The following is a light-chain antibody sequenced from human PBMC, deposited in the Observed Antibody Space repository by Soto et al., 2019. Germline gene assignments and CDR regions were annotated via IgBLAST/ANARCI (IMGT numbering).Light chain of an antibody. CDR1: QSISSY. CDR2: AAS. CDR3: QQSYSTPIT. J-gene: IGKJ5*01. Sequence: DIQMTQSPASRSASVGDGGTITCGASQSISSYLNWYQQKPGKAPKLLIYAASSLQSGVPSRFSGSGSGTDFTLTISSLQPEDFATYYCQQSYSTPITFGQGTRLEIK. V-gene: IGKV1-39*01.